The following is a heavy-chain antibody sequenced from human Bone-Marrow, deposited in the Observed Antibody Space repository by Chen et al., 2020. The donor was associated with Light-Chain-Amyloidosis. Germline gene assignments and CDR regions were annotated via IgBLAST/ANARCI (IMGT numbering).Heavy chain of an antibody. V-gene: IGHV1-69*04. J-gene: IGHJ2*01. CDR1: GGTFSSYA. Sequence: QVQLVQSGAEVKKPGSSVKVSCKASGGTFSSYAISWVRQAPGQGLEWMGRIIPILGIANYAQKFQGRVTITADKSTSTAYMELSSLRSEDTAVYYCARVWVGDVYNLWYFDLWGRGTLVTVSS. D-gene: IGHD3-16*01. CDR2: IIPILGIA. CDR3: ARVWVGDVYNLWYFDL.